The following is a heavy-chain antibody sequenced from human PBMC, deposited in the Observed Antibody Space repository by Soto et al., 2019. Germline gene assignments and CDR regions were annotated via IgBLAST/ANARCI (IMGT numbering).Heavy chain of an antibody. Sequence: GGSLRLSCAASGFTFSSYWMSWVRQAPGEGLEWVANINEDGSARYYVDSVKGRFTISRDNAKNSLYLQMNSLRVEDTALYYCARSIIAAGSYWGQGNMVTVSS. V-gene: IGHV3-7*01. D-gene: IGHD6-13*01. CDR3: ARSIIAAGSY. CDR2: INEDGSAR. CDR1: GFTFSSYW. J-gene: IGHJ4*02.